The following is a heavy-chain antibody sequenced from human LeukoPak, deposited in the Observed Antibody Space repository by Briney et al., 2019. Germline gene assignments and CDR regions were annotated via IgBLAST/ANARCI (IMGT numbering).Heavy chain of an antibody. CDR2: ISPSDGST. V-gene: IGHV1-46*01. D-gene: IGHD4-23*01. Sequence: ASVKVSCKASGYVFTNYYMHWVRQAPGLGPEWIGIISPSDGSTDYAPKFQGRVTMTRDMSTSTFYMEMSSLRSEDTAVYSCARGDSDHGGNTPDYWGQGTLVTVSS. CDR1: GYVFTNYY. J-gene: IGHJ4*02. CDR3: ARGDSDHGGNTPDY.